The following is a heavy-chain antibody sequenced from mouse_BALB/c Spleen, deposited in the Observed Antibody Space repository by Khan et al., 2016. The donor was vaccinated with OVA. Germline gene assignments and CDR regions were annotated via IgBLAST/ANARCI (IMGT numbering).Heavy chain of an antibody. D-gene: IGHD1-1*01. J-gene: IGHJ2*01. V-gene: IGHV3-2*02. CDR2: ISYSGVT. CDR1: GYSITSDYA. CDR3: ARRNYYGYYFDY. Sequence: VQLKESGPGLVKPSQSLSLTCTVTGYSITSDYAWNWIRQFPGNKLEWMGYISYSGVTSYTPSLKSRISITRDTSKNQFFLQLNSVTTEDTATYYCARRNYYGYYFDYWGQGTTLTVSS.